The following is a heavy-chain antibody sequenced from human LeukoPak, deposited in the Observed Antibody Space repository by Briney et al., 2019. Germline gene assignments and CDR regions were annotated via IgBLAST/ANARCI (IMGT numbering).Heavy chain of an antibody. CDR1: GFTFSSYA. D-gene: IGHD2-15*01. Sequence: PGRSLRLSCAASGFTFSSYAMHWVRQAPGKGLEWVAVISYDGSNKYYADSVKSRFTISRDNSKNTLYLQMHSLRAEDTAVYYCAREYTTYLVTSTHRPSYWGQGTLVTVSS. V-gene: IGHV3-30*04. J-gene: IGHJ4*02. CDR2: ISYDGSNK. CDR3: AREYTTYLVTSTHRPSY.